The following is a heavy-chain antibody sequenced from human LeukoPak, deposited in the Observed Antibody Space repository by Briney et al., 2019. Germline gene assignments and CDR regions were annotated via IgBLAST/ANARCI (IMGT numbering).Heavy chain of an antibody. CDR3: ASPHIPMILPDDAFDI. D-gene: IGHD3-22*01. CDR1: GGSISSSSYY. Sequence: SETLSLTCTVSGGSISSSSYYWGWISQPPGKGLEWIGSIYYSGSTYYNPSLKSRVTISVDTSKNQFSLKLSSVTAADTAVYYSASPHIPMILPDDAFDIWGQGTMVTVSS. V-gene: IGHV4-39*01. CDR2: IYYSGST. J-gene: IGHJ3*02.